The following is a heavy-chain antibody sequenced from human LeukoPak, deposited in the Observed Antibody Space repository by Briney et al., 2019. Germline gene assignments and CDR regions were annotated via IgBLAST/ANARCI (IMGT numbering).Heavy chain of an antibody. Sequence: ASVKVSCKASGYTFTDYYMHWVRQAPGQGLEWMGWINPNSGGTNFAEKFQGRVTMTRDTSISTTYMDLSRLRVDETAVYYCARDLKTRPGPYYFDYWGQGTLVTVSS. CDR2: INPNSGGT. CDR1: GYTFTDYY. CDR3: ARDLKTRPGPYYFDY. V-gene: IGHV1-2*02. J-gene: IGHJ4*02.